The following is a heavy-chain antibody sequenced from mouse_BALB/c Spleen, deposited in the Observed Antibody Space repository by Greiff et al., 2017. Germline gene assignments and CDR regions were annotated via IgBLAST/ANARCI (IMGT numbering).Heavy chain of an antibody. CDR3: ARVPSNRAMDY. V-gene: IGHV2-6-7*01. J-gene: IGHJ4*01. Sequence: VQGVESGPGLVAPSQSLSITCTVSGFSLTGYGVNWVRQPPGKGLEWLGMIWGDGSTDYNSALKSRLSISKDNSKSQVFLKMNSLQTDDTARYYCARVPSNRAMDYWGQGTSVTVSS. D-gene: IGHD4-1*01. CDR1: GFSLTGYG. CDR2: IWGDGST.